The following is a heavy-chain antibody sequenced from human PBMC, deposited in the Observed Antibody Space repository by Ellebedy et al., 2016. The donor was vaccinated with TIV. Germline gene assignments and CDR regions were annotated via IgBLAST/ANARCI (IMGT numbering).Heavy chain of an antibody. CDR1: GFSFRSYW. V-gene: IGHV3-7*01. CDR3: ATDGSYGDHLFPQHAFTT. CDR2: IRQDGSEK. J-gene: IGHJ3*02. D-gene: IGHD4-17*01. Sequence: GGSLRLSCAASGFSFRSYWMSWVRQVPGKGLEWVANIRQDGSEKYYVDSVKGRFTISRDNTNNSLFLQMNSLRAEDMAVYYCATDGSYGDHLFPQHAFTTWGQGTMVSVSS.